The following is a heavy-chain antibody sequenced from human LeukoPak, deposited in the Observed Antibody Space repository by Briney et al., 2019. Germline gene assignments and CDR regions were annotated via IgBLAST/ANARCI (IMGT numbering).Heavy chain of an antibody. D-gene: IGHD4-11*01. J-gene: IGHJ6*04. V-gene: IGHV1-69*05. CDR1: GGTFSSYA. CDR3: ARGGYSNPPMDV. Sequence: ASVKVSCKASGGTFSSYAISWVRQAPGQGLEWMGGIIPIFGTANYAQKFQGRVTITTDESTSTAYMELSSLRSEDTAVYYCARGGYSNPPMDVWAKGPRSPSPQ. CDR2: IIPIFGTA.